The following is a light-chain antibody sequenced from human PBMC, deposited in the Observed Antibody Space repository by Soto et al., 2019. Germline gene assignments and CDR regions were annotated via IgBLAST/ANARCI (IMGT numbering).Light chain of an antibody. Sequence: DIVLTQSPATLSLSPGQTATLSCRASQSVSSYLAWYQQKAGQAPRLLIYEGSNRATGIPTRFSGSGSGTDFTLTISGLEPEDFATYFCQHYDNLPITFGGGTRV. CDR1: QSVSSY. CDR2: EGS. CDR3: QHYDNLPIT. J-gene: IGKJ4*01. V-gene: IGKV3-11*01.